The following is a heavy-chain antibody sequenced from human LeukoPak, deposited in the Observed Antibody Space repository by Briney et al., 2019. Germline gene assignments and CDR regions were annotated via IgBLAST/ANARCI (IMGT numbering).Heavy chain of an antibody. Sequence: PSETLPLTCTVSGGSIRSYYWSWIRHSAGKGLEWIGRFYSSVNTNYNPSLESRVTMSVDTSKNHFSLDLRSVPAADTAIYYCARGRSSTTFLRDAFDIWGQGTLVTVSA. CDR3: ARGRSSTTFLRDAFDI. J-gene: IGHJ3*02. CDR1: GGSIRSYY. D-gene: IGHD2-2*01. V-gene: IGHV4-4*07. CDR2: FYSSVNT.